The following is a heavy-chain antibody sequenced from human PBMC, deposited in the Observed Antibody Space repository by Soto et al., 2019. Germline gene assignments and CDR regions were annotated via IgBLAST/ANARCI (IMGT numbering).Heavy chain of an antibody. Sequence: SETLSLTCTVSGGSISSGGYYWSWIRQHPGKGLEWIGYIYYSGSTYYNPSLKSRVTISVDTSKNQFSLKLSSVTAADTAVYYCARTPYGKDYYYYYMDVWGKGTTVTVS. CDR2: IYYSGST. CDR1: GGSISSGGYY. D-gene: IGHD3-16*01. J-gene: IGHJ6*03. V-gene: IGHV4-31*03. CDR3: ARTPYGKDYYYYYMDV.